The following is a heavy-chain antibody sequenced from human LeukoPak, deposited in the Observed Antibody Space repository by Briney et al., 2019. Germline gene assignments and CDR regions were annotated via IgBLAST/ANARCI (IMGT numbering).Heavy chain of an antibody. J-gene: IGHJ1*01. D-gene: IGHD2-21*02. CDR1: GYTFTSYA. V-gene: IGHV1-3*01. CDR2: INAGNGST. CDR3: ARGCGTDCPNAEYFQH. Sequence: ASVKVSCKASGYTFTSYAMHWVRQAPGQRLEWMGWINAGNGSTKYSQKFQGRVTITRDRSASTAYMELSSLRSEDTAVYYCARGCGTDCPNAEYFQHWGQGTLVSVSS.